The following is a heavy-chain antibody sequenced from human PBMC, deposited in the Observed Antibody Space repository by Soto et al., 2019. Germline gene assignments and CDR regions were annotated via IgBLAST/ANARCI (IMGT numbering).Heavy chain of an antibody. CDR3: AGISLGPAPTDACDI. V-gene: IGHV1-18*01. CDR1: GYTFTKFG. Sequence: QVQLVQSGTEVKKPGASVKVSCKASGYTFTKFGISWVRQAPGQGLEWLGWLSTYKEDRNYAQRVQDRVSMTADTSSSTVYMELKTLISDDTAVYYCAGISLGPAPTDACDIWGQGTMVTVSS. J-gene: IGHJ3*02. D-gene: IGHD1-26*01. CDR2: LSTYKEDR.